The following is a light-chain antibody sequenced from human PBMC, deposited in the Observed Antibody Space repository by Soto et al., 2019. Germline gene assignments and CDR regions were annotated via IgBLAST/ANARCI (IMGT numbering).Light chain of an antibody. J-gene: IGKJ1*01. Sequence: DIQLTQSPSFLFASVGDGVTITCRTSQGISSYLAWYQQKPGKAPRLLIYAAYSLQSGVPSRFSGSGSGTEFTLTISSLQSEDFATYYCQQFNSYPWTFGQGTKVEIK. CDR3: QQFNSYPWT. CDR2: AAY. CDR1: QGISSY. V-gene: IGKV1-9*01.